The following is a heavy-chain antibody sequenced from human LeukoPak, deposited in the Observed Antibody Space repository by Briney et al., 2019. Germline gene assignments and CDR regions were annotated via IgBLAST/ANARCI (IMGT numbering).Heavy chain of an antibody. D-gene: IGHD5-24*01. CDR2: IRAYNGNT. CDR3: ARDSRDGYIFAY. V-gene: IGHV1-18*01. CDR1: GYTFTSYG. J-gene: IGHJ4*02. Sequence: ASVKVSCKASGYTFTSYGISWVRQAPGQGLEWMGWIRAYNGNTNYAQKLQGRVTMTTDTSTSTAYMELRSLRSDDTAVYYCARDSRDGYIFAYWGQGTLVTVSS.